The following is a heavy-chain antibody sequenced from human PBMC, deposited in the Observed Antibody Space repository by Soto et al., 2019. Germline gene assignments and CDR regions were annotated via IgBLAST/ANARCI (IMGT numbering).Heavy chain of an antibody. V-gene: IGHV4-30-2*02. D-gene: IGHD5-12*01. CDR1: GGSISSGGYS. CDR2: IYHSGSI. Sequence: PSETLSLTCAVSGGSISSGGYSWSWIRQPPGKGLEGIGYIYHSGSIYYNPSLKSRVTLSVDTSTNQCSLTLSSMTAADTAVYCAARRNRDVVPEYWGQGTLVTVSS. J-gene: IGHJ4*02. CDR3: ARRNRDVVPEY.